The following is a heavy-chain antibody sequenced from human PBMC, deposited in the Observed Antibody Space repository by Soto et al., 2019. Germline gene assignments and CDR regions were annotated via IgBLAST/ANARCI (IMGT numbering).Heavy chain of an antibody. CDR2: ISYDGSNK. J-gene: IGHJ6*01. Sequence: QVQLVESGGGVVQPGRSLRLSCAASGFTFSSYGMHWVRQAPGKGLEWVAVISYDGSNKYYADSVKGRFTISRDNSKNTLYLQMNSLRAEDTAVYYCAKDSRSSGWKYYYYGMDVW. D-gene: IGHD6-19*01. CDR3: AKDSRSSGWKYYYYGMDV. CDR1: GFTFSSYG. V-gene: IGHV3-30*18.